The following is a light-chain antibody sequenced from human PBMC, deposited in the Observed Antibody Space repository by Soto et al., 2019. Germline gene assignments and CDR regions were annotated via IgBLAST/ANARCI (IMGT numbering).Light chain of an antibody. CDR3: SSFAGINNLV. J-gene: IGLJ3*02. CDR1: SSDVGGHDF. Sequence: QSALTQPPSASGSPGQSVTISCTGTSSDVGGHDFVSWYQHHTAKAPKLMVYEVSKRPSGVPDRFSGSKSGNTASLTVSGLQAEDEADYYCSSFAGINNLVFGGGTKLTVL. V-gene: IGLV2-8*01. CDR2: EVS.